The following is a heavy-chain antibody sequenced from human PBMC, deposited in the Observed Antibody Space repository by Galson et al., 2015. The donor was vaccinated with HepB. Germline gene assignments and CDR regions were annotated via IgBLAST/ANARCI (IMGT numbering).Heavy chain of an antibody. CDR1: GFTFSYYA. CDR2: ITPSGDNT. V-gene: IGHV3-23*01. J-gene: IGHJ4*02. Sequence: SLRLSCAASGFTFSYYAMAWVRQAPGKGLEWLSAITPSGDNTYSADSMKGRVFISRDNSQNTLFLQMNSLRADDSSIYFCSKVFPEKTDGWYRQALYYFDSWGQGTRVTVSS. CDR3: SKVFPEKTDGWYRQALYYFDS. D-gene: IGHD6-19*01.